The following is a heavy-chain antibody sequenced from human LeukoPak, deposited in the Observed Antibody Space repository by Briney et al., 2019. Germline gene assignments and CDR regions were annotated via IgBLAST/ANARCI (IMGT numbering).Heavy chain of an antibody. CDR2: IKQDRSEK. CDR3: ARGLRTVTRLGDY. V-gene: IGHV3-7*03. D-gene: IGHD4-17*01. J-gene: IGHJ4*02. CDR1: GFTFSTYA. Sequence: QPGGSLRLSCAASGFTFSTYAMSWVRQAPGKGLEWVANIKQDRSEKYYVDSVKGRFTISRDNAKNSLYLQMNSLRAEDTAVYYCARGLRTVTRLGDYWGQGTLVTVSS.